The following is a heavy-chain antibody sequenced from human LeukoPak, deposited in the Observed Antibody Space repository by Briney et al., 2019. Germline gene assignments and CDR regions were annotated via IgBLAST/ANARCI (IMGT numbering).Heavy chain of an antibody. CDR3: ARASSGGDYVWYFDY. CDR1: GYTFTSYY. D-gene: IGHD4-17*01. J-gene: IGHJ4*02. CDR2: INPSGGST. V-gene: IGHV1-46*01. Sequence: ASVKVSRKASGYTFTSYYMHWVRQAPGQGLEWMGKINPSGGSTSYAQKFQGRVTMTRDTSTSTVYMELSSLRSEDTAVYYCARASSGGDYVWYFDYWGQGTLVTVSS.